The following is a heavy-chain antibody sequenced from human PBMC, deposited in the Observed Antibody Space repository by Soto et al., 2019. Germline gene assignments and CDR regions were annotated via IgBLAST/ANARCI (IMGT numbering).Heavy chain of an antibody. CDR1: GGSISSGDYY. Sequence: QVQLQESGPGLVKPSQTLSLTCTVSGGSISSGDYYWSWIRQPPGKGLEWIGYIYYSGSTYYNPSLKSRVIISVDTSKNQFSLKLSSVTAADTAVYYCARRPQDCSGGRCYLYFHHWGQGTLVTVSS. D-gene: IGHD2-15*01. CDR3: ARRPQDCSGGRCYLYFHH. J-gene: IGHJ1*01. CDR2: IYYSGST. V-gene: IGHV4-30-4*01.